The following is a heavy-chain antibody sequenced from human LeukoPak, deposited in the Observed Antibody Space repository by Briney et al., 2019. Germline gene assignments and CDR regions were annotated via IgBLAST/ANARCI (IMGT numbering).Heavy chain of an antibody. CDR3: ARGSLRYFDWFIDY. Sequence: ASVKVSCKASGGTFSSYAISWVRQAPGQGLEWMGRIIPVFGTANYAQKFQGRVTITTDESTSTAYMELSSLRSEDTAVYYCARGSLRYFDWFIDYWGQGTLLTVSS. J-gene: IGHJ4*02. V-gene: IGHV1-69*05. CDR1: GGTFSSYA. D-gene: IGHD3-9*01. CDR2: IIPVFGTA.